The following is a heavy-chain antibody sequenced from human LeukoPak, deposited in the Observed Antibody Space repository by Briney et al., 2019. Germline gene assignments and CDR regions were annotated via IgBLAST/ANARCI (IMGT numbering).Heavy chain of an antibody. CDR2: IYYSGST. Sequence: SETLSLTCTVSGGSISSSSYYWGRIRQPPGKGLEWIGSIYYSGSTYYNPSLKSRVTISVDTSKNQFSLKLSSVTAADTAVYYCARASYSYDINGWVPFDYWGQGTLVTVSS. V-gene: IGHV4-39*01. CDR1: GGSISSSSYY. J-gene: IGHJ4*02. D-gene: IGHD3-22*01. CDR3: ARASYSYDINGWVPFDY.